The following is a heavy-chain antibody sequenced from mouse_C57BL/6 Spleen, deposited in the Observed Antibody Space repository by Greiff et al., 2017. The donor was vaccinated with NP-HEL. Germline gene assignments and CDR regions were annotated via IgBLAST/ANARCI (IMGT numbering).Heavy chain of an antibody. CDR3: ARDRGDYEGYFDV. CDR1: GFTFSDYY. CDR2: INYDGSST. V-gene: IGHV5-16*01. Sequence: EVKLMESEGGLVQPGSSMKLSCTASGFTFSDYYMAWVRQVPEKGLEWVANINYDGSSTYYLDSLKSRFIISRDNAKNILYLQMSSLKSEDTATYYCARDRGDYEGYFDVWGTGTTVTVSS. J-gene: IGHJ1*03. D-gene: IGHD2-4*01.